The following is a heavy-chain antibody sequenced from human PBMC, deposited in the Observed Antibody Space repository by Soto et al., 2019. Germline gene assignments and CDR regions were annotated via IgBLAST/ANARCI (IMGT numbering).Heavy chain of an antibody. V-gene: IGHV1-18*04. J-gene: IGHJ4*02. Sequence: ASVKVSCKASGYTFTSNGISWVRQAPGQGLEWMGWISAYNGNTNYAQKLQGRVTMTTDTSTSTAYMELRSLRSDDTAVYYCAIHYVDTAMGSYFDYWGQGTLVTVSS. D-gene: IGHD5-18*01. CDR3: AIHYVDTAMGSYFDY. CDR1: GYTFTSNG. CDR2: ISAYNGNT.